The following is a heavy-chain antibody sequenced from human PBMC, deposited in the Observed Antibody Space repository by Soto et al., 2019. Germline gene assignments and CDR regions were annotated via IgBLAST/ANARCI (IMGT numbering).Heavy chain of an antibody. D-gene: IGHD1-1*01. V-gene: IGHV3-11*04. CDR1: GFTFSAYY. Sequence: PGGSLRLSCAASGFTFSAYYMTWIRQAPGKGLEWISYISPSGYTIYYADSVKGRFTISRDNAKNTLYLQMHSLRAEDTALYFCVRDRGYPDSFDVWGRGTMVTVSS. CDR2: ISPSGYTI. CDR3: VRDRGYPDSFDV. J-gene: IGHJ3*01.